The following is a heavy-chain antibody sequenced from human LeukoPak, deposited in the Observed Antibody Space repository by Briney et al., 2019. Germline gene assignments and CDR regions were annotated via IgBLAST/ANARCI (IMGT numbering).Heavy chain of an antibody. D-gene: IGHD4-11*01. CDR3: ARGDDSNDY. V-gene: IGHV3-11*06. J-gene: IGHJ4*02. CDR2: VSSSSSYT. CDR1: GFPFSDYY. Sequence: GGSLRLSCAASGFPFSDYYMSWIRQAPAKGLEGVSWVSSSSSYTNYADSVKGRFTISRDNAKNSLYLQMNSLRAEDTAVYYCARGDDSNDYWGQGTLVTVSS.